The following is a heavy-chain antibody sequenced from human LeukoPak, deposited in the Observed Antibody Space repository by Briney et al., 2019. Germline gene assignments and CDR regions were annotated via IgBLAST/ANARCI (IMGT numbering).Heavy chain of an antibody. CDR3: AKDMLIAVAGIFDY. J-gene: IGHJ4*02. D-gene: IGHD6-19*01. CDR2: IWYDGSNK. CDR1: GLTFSSYG. V-gene: IGHV3-33*06. Sequence: GGSLRLSCAASGLTFSSYGMHWVRQAPGKGLEWVAVIWYDGSNKYYADSMKGRFTISRDNSKNTLYLQMNSLRAEDTAVYYCAKDMLIAVAGIFDYWGQGTLVTVSS.